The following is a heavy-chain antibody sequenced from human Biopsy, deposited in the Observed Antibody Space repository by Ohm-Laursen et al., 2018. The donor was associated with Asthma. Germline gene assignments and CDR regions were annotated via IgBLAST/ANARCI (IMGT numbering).Heavy chain of an antibody. V-gene: IGHV3-21*01. CDR1: GFDFSGYT. D-gene: IGHD3-10*01. J-gene: IGHJ4*01. CDR2: ISGLSRYK. Sequence: SLRLSCAASGFDFSGYTMNWVRQAPGKGLEWVSSISGLSRYKYYSDSLRGRVTISRDNAKSSLHLQMSSLRAEDTAVYFCARDFTIGSGSPFHFWGPGTLVTVPS. CDR3: ARDFTIGSGSPFHF.